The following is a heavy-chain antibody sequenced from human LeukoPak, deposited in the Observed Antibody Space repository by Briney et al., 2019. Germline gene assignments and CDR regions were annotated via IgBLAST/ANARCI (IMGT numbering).Heavy chain of an antibody. CDR3: AGAGYSSAGGDY. V-gene: IGHV1-2*02. D-gene: IGHD6-25*01. Sequence: ASVKVSCKASGYTFTGYYMHWVRQAPGQGLEWMGWINPNSGGTNHAQKFQGRVTMTRDTSISTAYMELSRLRSDDTAVYYCAGAGYSSAGGDYWGQGTLVTVSS. J-gene: IGHJ4*02. CDR2: INPNSGGT. CDR1: GYTFTGYY.